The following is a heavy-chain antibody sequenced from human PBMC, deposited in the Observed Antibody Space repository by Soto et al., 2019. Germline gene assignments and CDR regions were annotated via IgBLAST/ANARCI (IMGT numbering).Heavy chain of an antibody. J-gene: IGHJ4*02. D-gene: IGHD3-22*01. CDR2: IYYSGTS. Sequence: SDTLSLTCPVSGGSINDDSSSWGWIRQPPGKGLEWIGSIYYSGTSSYNPSLESRVTMSVDTSKRQLSLRLRSVTAADTAVYYCARLGGYYQAFDQWGQGSLVTVS. V-gene: IGHV4-39*01. CDR1: GGSINDDSSS. CDR3: ARLGGYYQAFDQ.